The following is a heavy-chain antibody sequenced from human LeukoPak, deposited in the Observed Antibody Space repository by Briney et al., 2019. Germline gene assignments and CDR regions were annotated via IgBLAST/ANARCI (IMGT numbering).Heavy chain of an antibody. D-gene: IGHD5-24*01. J-gene: IGHJ6*02. CDR3: ARTQYNFRWLQSEDYYYGMDV. V-gene: IGHV3-21*01. Sequence: GGSLRLSCAASGFTFSSYSMNWVRQAPGKGLEWVSSISSSSSYIYYADSVKGRFTISRDNAKNSLYLQMNSLRAEDTAVYYCARTQYNFRWLQSEDYYYGMDVWGQGTRSPSP. CDR1: GFTFSSYS. CDR2: ISSSSSYI.